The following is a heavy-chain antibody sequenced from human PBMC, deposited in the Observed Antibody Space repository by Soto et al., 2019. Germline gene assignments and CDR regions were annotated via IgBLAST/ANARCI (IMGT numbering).Heavy chain of an antibody. CDR1: SASIGTNIYY. Sequence: SMTLSLTCSVSSASIGTNIYYWAWIRKPPGKGLEWIATVHYSGSTYYTPSLKSRVTISADTSNNQFSLRLNSVTAADTAVYYCARQHYYDSSGYYTWNWGQGTLVTVS. CDR2: VHYSGST. V-gene: IGHV4-39*01. D-gene: IGHD3-22*01. CDR3: ARQHYYDSSGYYTWN. J-gene: IGHJ4*02.